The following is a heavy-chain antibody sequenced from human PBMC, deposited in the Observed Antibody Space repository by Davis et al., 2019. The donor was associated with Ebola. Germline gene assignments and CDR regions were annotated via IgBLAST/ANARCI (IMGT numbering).Heavy chain of an antibody. CDR1: GFTFSSYG. Sequence: PGGSLRLSCAASGFTFSSYGMHRVRQAPGKGLEWVAVISYDGSNKYYADSVKGRFTISRDNSKNTLYLQMNSLRAEDTAVYYCADVRGGFYWGQGTLVTVSS. CDR3: ADVRGGFY. V-gene: IGHV3-30*03. D-gene: IGHD3-10*01. CDR2: ISYDGSNK. J-gene: IGHJ4*02.